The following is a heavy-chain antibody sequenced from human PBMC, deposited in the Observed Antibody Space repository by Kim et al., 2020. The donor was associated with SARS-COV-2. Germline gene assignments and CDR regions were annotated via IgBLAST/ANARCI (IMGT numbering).Heavy chain of an antibody. V-gene: IGHV4-39*07. J-gene: IGHJ5*02. Sequence: ETLSLTCTVSGGSISSSSYYWGWIRQPPGKGLEWIGSIYYSGSTYYNPSLKSRVTISVDTSKNQFSLKLSSVTAADTAVYYCARVKTLPDPWGQGTLVTVSS. CDR3: ARVKTLPDP. CDR1: GGSISSSSYY. CDR2: IYYSGST.